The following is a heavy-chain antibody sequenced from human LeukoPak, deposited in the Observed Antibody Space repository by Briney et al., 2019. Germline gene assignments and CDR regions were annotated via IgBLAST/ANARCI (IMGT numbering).Heavy chain of an antibody. CDR3: ASGYSYGNDAFDI. CDR2: IYSGGST. CDR1: GFTVSSNY. J-gene: IGHJ3*02. Sequence: GGSLRLSCAASGFTVSSNYMSWVRQAPGKGLEWVSVIYSGGSTYYADSVKGRFTISRDNSKNTLYLQMNSLRAEDTAVYYCASGYSYGNDAFDIWGQGTMVTVSS. D-gene: IGHD5-18*01. V-gene: IGHV3-66*01.